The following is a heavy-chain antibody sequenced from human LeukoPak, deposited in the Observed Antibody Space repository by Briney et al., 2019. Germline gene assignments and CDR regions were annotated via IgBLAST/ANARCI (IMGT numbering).Heavy chain of an antibody. CDR1: GFTFTSSA. D-gene: IGHD1-26*01. V-gene: IGHV1-58*02. Sequence: GTSVKVSCKASGFTFTSSAMRWVRQARGQRLEWIGWIVVGSGNTNYAQKFQERVTITRDMSTSTAYMELSSLRSEDTAVYYCAAERDIVGATKPPIWYFDLWGRGTLVTVSS. CDR2: IVVGSGNT. J-gene: IGHJ2*01. CDR3: AAERDIVGATKPPIWYFDL.